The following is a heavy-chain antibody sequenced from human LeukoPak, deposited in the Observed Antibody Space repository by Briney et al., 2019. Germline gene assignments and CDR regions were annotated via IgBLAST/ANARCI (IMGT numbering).Heavy chain of an antibody. CDR1: GFTFSSYA. D-gene: IGHD1-1*01. Sequence: GGSLRLSCAASGFTFSSYAMSWVRQAPGKGLEWVSAISGSGGSTYYADSVKGRFTISRDNSKNTLYLQMNSLRAEDTAVYYCARDELELWYMDVWGKGTTVTVSS. V-gene: IGHV3-23*01. CDR2: ISGSGGST. J-gene: IGHJ6*03. CDR3: ARDELELWYMDV.